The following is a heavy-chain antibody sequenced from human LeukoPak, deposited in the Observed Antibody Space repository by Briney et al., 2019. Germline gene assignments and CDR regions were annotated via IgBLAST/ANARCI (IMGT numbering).Heavy chain of an antibody. Sequence: GRSLRLSCAASGFTFSSYAMHWVRQAPGKGLEWVGVISYDGSNKYYADSVKGRFTISRDNSKNTLYLQMNSLRAEDTAVYYCARDRAMVRGLPYYFDYWGQGTLVTVSS. D-gene: IGHD3-10*01. CDR3: ARDRAMVRGLPYYFDY. V-gene: IGHV3-30*04. J-gene: IGHJ4*02. CDR1: GFTFSSYA. CDR2: ISYDGSNK.